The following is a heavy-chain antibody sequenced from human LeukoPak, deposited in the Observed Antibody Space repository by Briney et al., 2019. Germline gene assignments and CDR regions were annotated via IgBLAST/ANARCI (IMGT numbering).Heavy chain of an antibody. V-gene: IGHV1-2*02. D-gene: IGHD3-22*01. CDR2: INPKSGGT. Sequence: ASVKVSCKASGYTFTGYYIHWVRQAPGQGLEWMGWINPKSGGTNYAQKFQGRVTMTRDTSINTAYMELSRLRSEDTAVYYCARTRDDSSGYYQNWFDPWGQGTLVTVSS. CDR3: ARTRDDSSGYYQNWFDP. J-gene: IGHJ5*02. CDR1: GYTFTGYY.